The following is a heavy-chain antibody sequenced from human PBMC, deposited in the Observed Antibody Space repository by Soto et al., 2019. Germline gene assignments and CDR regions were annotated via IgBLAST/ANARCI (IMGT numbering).Heavy chain of an antibody. CDR1: GGTFSSYA. CDR3: AGVCGGGSCYPHFDY. Sequence: ASVKVSCKASGGTFSSYAISWVRQAPGQGLEWMGGIIPIFGTANYAQKFQGRVTITADESTSTAYMELSSLRSEDTAVYYCAGVCGGGSCYPHFDYWAQEPLFTVSS. J-gene: IGHJ4*02. CDR2: IIPIFGTA. D-gene: IGHD2-15*01. V-gene: IGHV1-69*13.